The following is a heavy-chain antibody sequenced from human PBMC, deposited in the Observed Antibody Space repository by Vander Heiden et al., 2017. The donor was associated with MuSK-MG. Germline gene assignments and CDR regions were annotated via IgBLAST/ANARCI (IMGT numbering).Heavy chain of an antibody. V-gene: IGHV3-7*03. CDR3: ARDYCRGGTCNACFDH. CDR2: MKQDGSNK. D-gene: IGHD2-15*01. Sequence: EVPLVESGGGMVQPGGALRLSCACSGCTFTSHWMSWVRQAHGKGLEWVANMKQDGSNKYYVDSVKGRFTISRDNVQNSLYLQMNSLRAEDTAIYYCARDYCRGGTCNACFDHWGQGALVTVSS. J-gene: IGHJ4*02. CDR1: GCTFTSHW.